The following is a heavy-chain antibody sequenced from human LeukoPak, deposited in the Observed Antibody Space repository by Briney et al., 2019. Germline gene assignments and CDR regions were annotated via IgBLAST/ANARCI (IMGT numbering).Heavy chain of an antibody. CDR2: IRSKAYGGTT. CDR1: GFTFGDYA. D-gene: IGHD2-2*02. Sequence: GGSLRLSCTASGFTFGDYAMSWFRQAPGKGLEWLGFIRSKAYGGTTEYAASVKGRFTISRDDSKSIAYLQMNSLKTEDTAVYYCTRQYCSSASCYINWFDPWGQGTLVTVSS. V-gene: IGHV3-49*03. CDR3: TRQYCSSASCYINWFDP. J-gene: IGHJ5*02.